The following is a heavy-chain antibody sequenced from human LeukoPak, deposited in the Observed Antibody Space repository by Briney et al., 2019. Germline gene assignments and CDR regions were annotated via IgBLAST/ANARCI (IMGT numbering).Heavy chain of an antibody. Sequence: GGSLRLSCAASGFTFSSYGMHWVRRAPGKGLEWVAVIWYDGSNKYYADSVKGRFTISRDNSKNTLYLQMNSLRAEDTAVYYCARDEYSGSYVDYWGQGTLVTVSS. V-gene: IGHV3-33*08. CDR1: GFTFSSYG. CDR2: IWYDGSNK. CDR3: ARDEYSGSYVDY. D-gene: IGHD1-26*01. J-gene: IGHJ4*02.